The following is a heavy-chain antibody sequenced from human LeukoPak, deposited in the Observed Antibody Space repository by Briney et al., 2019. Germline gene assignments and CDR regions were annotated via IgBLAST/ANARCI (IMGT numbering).Heavy chain of an antibody. CDR3: ARRFLRDTSDY. CDR1: GFTVSTSF. J-gene: IGHJ4*02. CDR2: IYTGGAT. V-gene: IGHV3-66*02. Sequence: PGGSLRLSCAASGFTVSTSFMSWVRQAPGKGLEWFSVIYTGGATYYTDSVKGRFTISRDNSKNTLHLQMSSLRVEDTAVYYCARRFLRDTSDYWGQGTLVTVSS.